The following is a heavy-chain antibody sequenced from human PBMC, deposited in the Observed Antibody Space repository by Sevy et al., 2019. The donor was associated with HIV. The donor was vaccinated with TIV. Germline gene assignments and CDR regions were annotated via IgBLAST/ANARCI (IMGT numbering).Heavy chain of an antibody. CDR2: VYYSGNT. Sequence: SETLSLTCTVSGGSISSSSYYWGWIRQPPGMDLEWIGCVYYSGNTYYYPSLKSRVTISVDTSKNQFSLKPKSVTAADTAVYYWEINPPSEWLNSFEVWGQGTLVTVSS. J-gene: IGHJ4*02. CDR3: EINPPSEWLNSFEV. D-gene: IGHD6-19*01. V-gene: IGHV4-39*01. CDR1: GGSISSSSYY.